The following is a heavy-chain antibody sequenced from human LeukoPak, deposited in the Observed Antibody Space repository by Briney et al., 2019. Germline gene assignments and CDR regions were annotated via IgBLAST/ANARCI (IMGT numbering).Heavy chain of an antibody. Sequence: GGSLRLSCAASGFTFSSYWMHWVRQAPGKGLVWVSRINSDGSSTSYADSVKGRFTISRDNAKNMLYLQMNSLRAEDTAVYYCAPHLSVVVPGAQYGMDVWGQGTTVTVSS. CDR2: INSDGSST. CDR1: GFTFSSYW. D-gene: IGHD2-2*01. CDR3: APHLSVVVPGAQYGMDV. V-gene: IGHV3-74*01. J-gene: IGHJ6*02.